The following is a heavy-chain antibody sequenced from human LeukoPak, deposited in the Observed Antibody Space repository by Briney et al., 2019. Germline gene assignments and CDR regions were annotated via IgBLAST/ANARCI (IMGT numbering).Heavy chain of an antibody. D-gene: IGHD3-22*01. CDR2: INPNSGGT. CDR3: AREMGYDSSGPYYFDY. CDR1: GYTFTGYY. J-gene: IGHJ4*02. Sequence: ASVKVSCKASGYTFTGYYMHWVRQAPGQGLEWMGWINPNSGGTNYAQKFQGRVTMTRDTSISTAYMELSRLRSDDTAVYYCAREMGYDSSGPYYFDYWGQGTLVTVSS. V-gene: IGHV1-2*02.